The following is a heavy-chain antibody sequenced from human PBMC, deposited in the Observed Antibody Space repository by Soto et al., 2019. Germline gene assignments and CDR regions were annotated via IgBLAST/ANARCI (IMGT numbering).Heavy chain of an antibody. V-gene: IGHV3-7*01. CDR2: IKKDGSET. Sequence: GGSLRLSCEASGFTFTVHWMTWVRQAPGKGLEWVANIKKDGSETYYVESVKGRFTISRDNAKNSLYLQMNSLRDEDTAVYYCARDKEQQLVFAYWGQGTLVTVSS. D-gene: IGHD6-13*01. J-gene: IGHJ4*02. CDR1: GFTFTVHW. CDR3: ARDKEQQLVFAY.